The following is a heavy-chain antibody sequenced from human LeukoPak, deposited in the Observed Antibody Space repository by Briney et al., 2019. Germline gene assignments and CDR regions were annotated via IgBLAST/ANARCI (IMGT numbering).Heavy chain of an antibody. CDR2: ISSSGSTI. D-gene: IGHD1-26*01. V-gene: IGHV3-11*04. CDR1: GFTFSDYY. Sequence: GGSLRLSCAASGFTFSDYYMSWIRQAPGKGLEWVSYISSSGSTIYYADSVKGRFTISGDNAKNSLYLQMNSLRAEDTAVYYCAGSWEVAPFDYWGQGTLVTVSS. CDR3: AGSWEVAPFDY. J-gene: IGHJ4*02.